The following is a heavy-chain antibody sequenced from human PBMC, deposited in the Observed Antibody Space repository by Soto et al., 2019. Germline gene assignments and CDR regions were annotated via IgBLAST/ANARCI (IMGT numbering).Heavy chain of an antibody. J-gene: IGHJ6*02. D-gene: IGHD6-13*01. CDR3: ARDESSSWTLYYFFGVDV. Sequence: LRLSCAASGFTFSSHAMHWVRQAPGKGLEWVTVISYDGSNKYYADSVKGRVSISRDNSKNTLYLQIDSLRPEDTAVYYCARDESSSWTLYYFFGVDVWGQGTTVTVSS. CDR2: ISYDGSNK. V-gene: IGHV3-30*04. CDR1: GFTFSSHA.